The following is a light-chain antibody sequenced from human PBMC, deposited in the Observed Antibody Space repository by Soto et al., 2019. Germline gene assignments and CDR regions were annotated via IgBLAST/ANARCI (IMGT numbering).Light chain of an antibody. V-gene: IGLV1-51*01. CDR3: GKWEGSRGAGV. CDR2: DNN. Sequence: QSALTQPPSVSAAPVQKVTISCSGSSSNIGNNYVSWYQQLPGTAPKLLIYDNNKRPSGIPDRFSGSKSGTSATLGITGLRPGDGADYSCGKWEGSRGAGVLGGGTQLPVL. J-gene: IGLJ2*01. CDR1: SSNIGNNY.